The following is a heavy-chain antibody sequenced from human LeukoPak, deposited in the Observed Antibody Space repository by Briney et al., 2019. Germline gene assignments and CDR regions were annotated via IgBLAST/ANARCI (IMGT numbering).Heavy chain of an antibody. Sequence: GGSLRLSCAASGFTFSSYAMSWVRQAPGKGLEWVSAISGSGGSTYYADSVKGRFTISRDNSKNMVFLHMNSLRAEDTAVFYCARTRLDAFDIWGQGTMVTVSS. CDR3: ARTRLDAFDI. CDR1: GFTFSSYA. D-gene: IGHD1-7*01. J-gene: IGHJ3*02. V-gene: IGHV3-23*01. CDR2: ISGSGGST.